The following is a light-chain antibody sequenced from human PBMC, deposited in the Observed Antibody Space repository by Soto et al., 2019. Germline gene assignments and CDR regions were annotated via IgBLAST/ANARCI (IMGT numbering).Light chain of an antibody. Sequence: IQMTQSPSTVSASVGDSVTISCRASQPVNTFWAWYQQKPGGAPKVVIFDASNLGSGVPSRFSGSGFGTEFTLSITSLQPDDFATYYCQQYKNYSYSFGQGTKLEIK. CDR1: QPVNTF. CDR3: QQYKNYSYS. V-gene: IGKV1-5*01. CDR2: DAS. J-gene: IGKJ2*03.